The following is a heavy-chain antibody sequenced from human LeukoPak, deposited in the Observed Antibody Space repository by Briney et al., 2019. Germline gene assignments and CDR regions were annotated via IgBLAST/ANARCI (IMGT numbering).Heavy chain of an antibody. Sequence: ASVKVSCKASGGTFSSYAISWVRQAPGQGLEWMGGIIPIFGTANYAQKFQGRVTITADESTSTAYMELSSLRSEDTAVYYCVRSTNPTLGYCSGGSCPFFDYWGQGALVTVSS. V-gene: IGHV1-69*13. D-gene: IGHD2-15*01. CDR2: IIPIFGTA. CDR1: GGTFSSYA. J-gene: IGHJ4*02. CDR3: VRSTNPTLGYCSGGSCPFFDY.